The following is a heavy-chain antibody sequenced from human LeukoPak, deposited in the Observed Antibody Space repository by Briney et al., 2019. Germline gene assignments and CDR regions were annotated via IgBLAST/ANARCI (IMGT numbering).Heavy chain of an antibody. Sequence: GESLKISCKASGYSFLNYWIAWVRQVPGKGLEWMGIIYPGDSITIYSPTFQGQVTMSVDKSVSTAYLQWSSLKASDTAIYYCARHVVYFYYMDVWGKGSTVTISS. D-gene: IGHD2-21*01. CDR1: GYSFLNYW. CDR2: IYPGDSIT. J-gene: IGHJ6*03. V-gene: IGHV5-51*01. CDR3: ARHVVYFYYMDV.